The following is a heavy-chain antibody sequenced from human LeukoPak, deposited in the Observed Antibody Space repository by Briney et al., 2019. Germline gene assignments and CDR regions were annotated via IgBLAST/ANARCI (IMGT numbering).Heavy chain of an antibody. D-gene: IGHD3-10*01. CDR3: ARDKFYYGSGSYSGYYMDV. V-gene: IGHV3-7*03. CDR1: GFTFSDYW. CDR2: IKQDGSEK. J-gene: IGHJ6*03. Sequence: GGSLRLSCAASGFTFSDYWMHWVRQAPGKGLEWVANIKQDGSEKYYVDSVKGRFTISRDNAKNSLYLQMNSLRAEDTAVYYCARDKFYYGSGSYSGYYMDVWGKGTTVTVSS.